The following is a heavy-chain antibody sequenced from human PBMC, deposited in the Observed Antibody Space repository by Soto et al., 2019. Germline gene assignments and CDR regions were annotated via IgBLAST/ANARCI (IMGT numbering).Heavy chain of an antibody. CDR3: ARRAELWFGDQYYYGMDV. V-gene: IGHV3-30-3*01. J-gene: IGHJ6*02. CDR1: GFTFSSYA. CDR2: ISYDGSNK. Sequence: GGSLRLSCAASGFTFSSYAMHWVRQAPGKGLEWVAVISYDGSNKYYADSVKGRFTISRDNSKNTLYLQMNSLRAEDTAVYYCARRAELWFGDQYYYGMDVWGQGTTVTVS. D-gene: IGHD3-10*01.